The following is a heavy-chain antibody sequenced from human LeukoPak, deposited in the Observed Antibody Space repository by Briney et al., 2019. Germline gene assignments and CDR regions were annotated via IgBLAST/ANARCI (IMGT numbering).Heavy chain of an antibody. D-gene: IGHD2-2*01. CDR3: AKSYQLLSY. Sequence: SETLSLTCTVSGGSISSYYWSWIRQPPGKGLEWIGYIYYSGSTNYNPSLKSRVTISVDTSKNQFSLKLSSVTAADTAVYYCAKSYQLLSYWGQGTLVTVSS. CDR1: GGSISSYY. J-gene: IGHJ4*02. V-gene: IGHV4-59*01. CDR2: IYYSGST.